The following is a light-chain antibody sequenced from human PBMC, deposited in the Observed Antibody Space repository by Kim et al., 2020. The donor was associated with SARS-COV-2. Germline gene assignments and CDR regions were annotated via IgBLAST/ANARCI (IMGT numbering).Light chain of an antibody. CDR1: QSVNSN. V-gene: IGKV3-15*01. Sequence: GERATPSCGASQSVNSNLAWHQKRPSQAPRLLIYGASIRATGVPDRFTGSGSGTEFTLTINSLQPEDSAVYDCQQYNDWPPYTFGQGTKLEI. J-gene: IGKJ2*01. CDR3: QQYNDWPPYT. CDR2: GAS.